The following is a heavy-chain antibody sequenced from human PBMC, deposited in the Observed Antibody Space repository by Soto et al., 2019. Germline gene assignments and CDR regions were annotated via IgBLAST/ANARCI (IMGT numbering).Heavy chain of an antibody. Sequence: EVQLLESGGGLVQPGGSLRLSCAASGFTFSSYAMSWVRQATGKGLEWVSAISGSGGSTYYADSVKGRFTISRDNSKNTLYLQMNSLRAEDTAVYYCARAYGDYVTPFDPWGQGTLVTVSS. CDR2: ISGSGGST. CDR1: GFTFSSYA. V-gene: IGHV3-23*01. CDR3: ARAYGDYVTPFDP. J-gene: IGHJ5*02. D-gene: IGHD4-17*01.